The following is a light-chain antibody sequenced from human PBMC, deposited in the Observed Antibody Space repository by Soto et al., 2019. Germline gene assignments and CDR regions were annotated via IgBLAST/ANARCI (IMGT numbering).Light chain of an antibody. J-gene: IGKJ4*01. Sequence: ETVLTQSPATLSLSPGERATLSCRASQSVSSYLAWYQQKPGQAPRLLIYDASNRATGIPARFSGSGSGTDFTLTISSLEPEDFAVYYCQQRSNWITFGGGTKV. V-gene: IGKV3-11*01. CDR2: DAS. CDR1: QSVSSY. CDR3: QQRSNWIT.